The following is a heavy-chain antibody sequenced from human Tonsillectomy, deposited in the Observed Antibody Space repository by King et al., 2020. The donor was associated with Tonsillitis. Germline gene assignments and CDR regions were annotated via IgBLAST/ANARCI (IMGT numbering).Heavy chain of an antibody. V-gene: IGHV4-59*01. CDR1: GGSISSYY. J-gene: IGHJ5*02. CDR3: ARVVAGNYWFDP. D-gene: IGHD6-19*01. CDR2: IYYSGST. Sequence: QLQESGPGLVKPSETLSLTCTVSGGSISSYYWSWIRQPPGKGLEWIGYIYYSGSTNYNPSLKSRVTISVDTSKNQFSLKVSSMTAADTAAYYCARVVAGNYWFDPWGQGTLVTVSS.